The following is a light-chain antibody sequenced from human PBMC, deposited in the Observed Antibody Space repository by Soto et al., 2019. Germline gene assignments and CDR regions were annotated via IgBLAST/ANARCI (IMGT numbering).Light chain of an antibody. Sequence: EIVLTQSPGTLSLSPGERATLSCRASQSVSSSYLAWYQQKPGQDPRLLIYGASSRATGIPDRFSRSGSGTDFTLTISRLEPEEFAVYYCQQYGSSPRTFGQGTKVDIK. CDR1: QSVSSSY. V-gene: IGKV3-20*01. CDR3: QQYGSSPRT. CDR2: GAS. J-gene: IGKJ1*01.